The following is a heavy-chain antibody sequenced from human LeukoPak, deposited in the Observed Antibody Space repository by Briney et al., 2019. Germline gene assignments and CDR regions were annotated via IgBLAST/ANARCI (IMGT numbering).Heavy chain of an antibody. CDR2: IYSRDTT. CDR3: ASILRSSPGYYFDY. Sequence: GGSLRLSCAASGFTVSTNYMSWVRQAPGKGLEWVSVIYSRDTTFYADSVRGKFTISRDNSKNTLYLQMNRLRAEDTAVYYCASILRSSPGYYFDYWGQGTLVTVSS. CDR1: GFTVSTNY. J-gene: IGHJ4*02. V-gene: IGHV3-66*01. D-gene: IGHD2-15*01.